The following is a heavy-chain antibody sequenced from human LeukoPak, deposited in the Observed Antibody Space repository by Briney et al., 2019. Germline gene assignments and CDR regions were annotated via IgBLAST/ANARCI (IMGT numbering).Heavy chain of an antibody. Sequence: SETLSLTCTVSGDSINSYYWSWIRQPPGKGLEWIGYVYTSGITSYDPSLKSRVTMSVDTSKNQFSLKLSSVTAADTAVYYCARTARLSDSWGQGTLVTVSS. V-gene: IGHV4-4*09. CDR1: GDSINSYY. CDR3: ARTARLSDS. CDR2: VYTSGIT. D-gene: IGHD2-15*01. J-gene: IGHJ4*02.